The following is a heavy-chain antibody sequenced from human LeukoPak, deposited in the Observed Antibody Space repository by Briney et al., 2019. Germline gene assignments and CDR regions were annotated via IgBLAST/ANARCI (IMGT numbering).Heavy chain of an antibody. CDR1: GGSISSRSYY. D-gene: IGHD6-13*01. CDR3: ARAKEYTSSWEGDYFDY. Sequence: PSETLSLTCTVSGGSISSRSYYWGWIRQPPGKGLEWIGSIYYSGSTYYNPSLKSRVTISGDTAKNQFSLRLSSVTAADTAVYYCARAKEYTSSWEGDYFDYWGRGTLVTVSS. CDR2: IYYSGST. J-gene: IGHJ4*02. V-gene: IGHV4-39*07.